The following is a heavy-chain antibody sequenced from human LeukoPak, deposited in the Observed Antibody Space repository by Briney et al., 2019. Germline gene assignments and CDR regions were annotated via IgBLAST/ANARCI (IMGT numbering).Heavy chain of an antibody. CDR1: GGSNSTYY. J-gene: IGHJ4*02. CDR3: ARSSGYYYVDFDS. V-gene: IGHV4-59*08. CDR2: IYYTGST. Sequence: SETLSLTCTVSGGSNSTYYWSWIRQPPGKGLEWIGYIYYTGSTNYNPSLKSRVTISVDTSKNQFSLKLDSVTAADTAVYYCARSSGYYYVDFDSWGQGTLVTVSS. D-gene: IGHD3-22*01.